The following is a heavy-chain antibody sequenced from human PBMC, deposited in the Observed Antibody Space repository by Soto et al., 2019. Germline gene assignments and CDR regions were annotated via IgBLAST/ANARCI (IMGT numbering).Heavy chain of an antibody. Sequence: GGSLRLSCAASGVTFSSYWMSWVRQAPGKGLEWVASIKQDESETYYADSVKGRFTISRDNAKNSLYVQMDSLRVEDTALYYCARHQRDSRYSEFDYWGQRTLVTVSS. J-gene: IGHJ4*02. CDR1: GVTFSSYW. CDR2: IKQDESET. D-gene: IGHD2-15*01. V-gene: IGHV3-7*01. CDR3: ARHQRDSRYSEFDY.